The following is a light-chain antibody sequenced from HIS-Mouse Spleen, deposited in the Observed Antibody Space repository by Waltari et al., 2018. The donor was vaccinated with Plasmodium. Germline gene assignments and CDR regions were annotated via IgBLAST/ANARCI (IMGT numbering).Light chain of an antibody. CDR1: AFPNQY. V-gene: IGLV3-25*03. CDR3: QSADSSGTYQV. CDR2: KDS. J-gene: IGLJ2*01. Sequence: SYELTQPPSVSVSPGQTARITRSGTAFPNQYLFCYQQKPGQAPVPVIYKDSERPSGIPERFSGSSSGTTVTVTISGVQAEDEADYYCQSADSSGTYQVFGGGTKLTVL.